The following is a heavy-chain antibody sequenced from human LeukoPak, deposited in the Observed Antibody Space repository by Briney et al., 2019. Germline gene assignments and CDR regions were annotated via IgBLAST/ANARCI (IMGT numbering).Heavy chain of an antibody. CDR1: GGSISSSSYY. J-gene: IGHJ3*02. D-gene: IGHD4-23*01. CDR2: IYYSGST. V-gene: IGHV4-39*07. Sequence: SETLSLTCTVSGGSISSSSYYWGWIRQPPGKGLEWIGSIYYSGSTYYNPSLKSRVTISVDTSKNQFSLKLSSVTAADTAVYYCARDQTVVTDHDASDIWGQGTMVTVSS. CDR3: ARDQTVVTDHDASDI.